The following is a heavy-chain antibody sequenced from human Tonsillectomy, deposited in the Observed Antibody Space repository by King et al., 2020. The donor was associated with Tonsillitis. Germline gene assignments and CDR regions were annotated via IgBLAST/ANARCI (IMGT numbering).Heavy chain of an antibody. V-gene: IGHV3-11*05. CDR1: GFTFSDYY. J-gene: IGHJ3*02. CDR2: MTSSSTYT. D-gene: IGHD1-26*01. CDR3: ARDTSSGSYITFDI. Sequence: VQLVESGGGLVKPGGSLRLSCAASGFTFSDYYMSWIRQAPGKGLEWVSYMTSSSTYTSYADSVKGRFTISRDNANNPLVLQMNSLRAEDTAVYYCARDTSSGSYITFDIWGQGTVVTVSS.